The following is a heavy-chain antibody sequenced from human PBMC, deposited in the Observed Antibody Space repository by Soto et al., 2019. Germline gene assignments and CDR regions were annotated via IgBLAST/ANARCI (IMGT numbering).Heavy chain of an antibody. CDR1: GFTFSSYW. V-gene: IGHV3-74*01. CDR3: ARGLSGYYGMDV. CDR2: ISGDGSRT. D-gene: IGHD1-26*01. J-gene: IGHJ6*02. Sequence: EVQVVESGGDSVQPGGSLRLSCSTSGFTFSSYWVHWVSQAPGKGLVWVSRISGDGSRTYYADSVQGRFTISRDNAKNTLYLQMSSLRAEDTAVYYCARGLSGYYGMDVWGQGTTVSVFS.